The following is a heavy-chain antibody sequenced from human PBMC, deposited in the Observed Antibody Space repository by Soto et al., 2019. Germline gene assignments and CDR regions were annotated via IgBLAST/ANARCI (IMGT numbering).Heavy chain of an antibody. V-gene: IGHV4-31*03. Sequence: QVRLQESGPGLVKPSQTLSLTCTVSGGSISSAAYYWSWIRQHPGKGLGWIGYVSHSGSTYYNPSLKSRVIISVDTSKDQFSLSLTSVTAADTAVYYCAREYTYGSNFFDCWGQGALVNVSS. CDR2: VSHSGST. CDR1: GGSISSAAYY. D-gene: IGHD5-18*01. CDR3: AREYTYGSNFFDC. J-gene: IGHJ4*02.